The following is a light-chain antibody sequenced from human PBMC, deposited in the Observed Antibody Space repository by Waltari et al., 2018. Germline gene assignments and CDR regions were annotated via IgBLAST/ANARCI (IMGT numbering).Light chain of an antibody. CDR1: QSVSNY. Sequence: EIVLTQSPATLSLSPGERATLSCRASQSVSNYLGWYQQKPGQAPRLLIYDASNRATGIPARFSGSGSGTDLTLTISSLEPEDFAVYYCQQRSNSWTFGQGTKVEIK. CDR2: DAS. CDR3: QQRSNSWT. J-gene: IGKJ1*01. V-gene: IGKV3-11*01.